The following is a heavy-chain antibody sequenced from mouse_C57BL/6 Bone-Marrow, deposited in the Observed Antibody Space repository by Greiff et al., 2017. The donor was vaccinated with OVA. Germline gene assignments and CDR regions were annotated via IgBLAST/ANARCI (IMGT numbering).Heavy chain of an antibody. CDR3: TSYYGSC. CDR2: IDPETGGT. Sequence: VQLQQSGAELVRPGASVTLSCKASGYTFTDYDMHWVKQTPVHGLEWIGAIDPETGGTAYNQKFKGKAILSADKSSSTAYMELRSLTSEDSAFYYCTSYYGSCCGQGTRVTVSA. V-gene: IGHV1-15*01. CDR1: GYTFTDYD. J-gene: IGHJ3*01. D-gene: IGHD1-1*01.